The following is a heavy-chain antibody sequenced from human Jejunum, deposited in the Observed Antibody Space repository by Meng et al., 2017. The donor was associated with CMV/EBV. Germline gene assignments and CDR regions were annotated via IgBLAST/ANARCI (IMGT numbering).Heavy chain of an antibody. J-gene: IGHJ6*02. V-gene: IGHV3-21*01. D-gene: IGHD3-22*01. CDR3: AGTYYYDTDHYAMDV. CDR1: FAFISCG. Sequence: FAFISCGINWVRQDPGKGLEWVSSISGSSAYIHYADSVKGRFTISRDNAKNSVYVQINSLRAEDTAVYYCAGTYYYDTDHYAMDVWGQGTTVTVSS. CDR2: ISGSSAYI.